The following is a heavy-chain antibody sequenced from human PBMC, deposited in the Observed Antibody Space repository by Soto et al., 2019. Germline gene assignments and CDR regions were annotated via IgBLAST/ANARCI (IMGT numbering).Heavy chain of an antibody. V-gene: IGHV4-59*08. CDR3: ARLRLQYISSSGRQILFDH. CDR2: IYYSGST. D-gene: IGHD6-6*01. CDR1: GGSISSYY. Sequence: PSETLSLTCTVSGGSISSYYWSWIRQPPGKGLEWIGCIYYSGSTNYNPSLKSRVTISVDTSKNQFSLKLSSVTAADTAVYYCARLRLQYISSSGRQILFDHLCQGTLDTVSS. J-gene: IGHJ5*02.